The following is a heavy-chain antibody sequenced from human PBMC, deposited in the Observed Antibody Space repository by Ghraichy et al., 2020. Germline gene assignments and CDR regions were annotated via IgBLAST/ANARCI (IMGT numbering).Heavy chain of an antibody. CDR2: ISGSGGST. D-gene: IGHD3-22*01. CDR1: GFTFSSYA. J-gene: IGHJ5*02. Sequence: GGSLRLSCAASGFTFSSYAMSWVRQAPGKGLEWVSAISGSGGSTYYADSVKGRFTISRDNSKTTLYLQMNSLRAEDTAVYYCAIARTYYDSSKPGWFDPWGQGTLVTVSS. V-gene: IGHV3-23*01. CDR3: AIARTYYDSSKPGWFDP.